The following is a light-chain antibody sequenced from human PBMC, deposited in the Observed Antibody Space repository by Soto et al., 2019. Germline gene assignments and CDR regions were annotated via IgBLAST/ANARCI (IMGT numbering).Light chain of an antibody. CDR1: SIDVGSYNL. CDR2: EGS. J-gene: IGLJ2*01. CDR3: CSYAGSSTFVV. V-gene: IGLV2-23*03. Sequence: QSVLTQPASVSGSPGQSITISCTGTSIDVGSYNLVSWYQQHPGKAPKLMIYEGSKRPSGVSNRFSGSKSGNTASLTISGLQAEDEADYYCCSYAGSSTFVVFGGGTKVTV.